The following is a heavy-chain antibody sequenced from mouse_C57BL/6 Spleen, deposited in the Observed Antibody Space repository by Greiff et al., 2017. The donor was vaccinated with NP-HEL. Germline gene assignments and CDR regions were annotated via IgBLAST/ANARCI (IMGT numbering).Heavy chain of an antibody. Sequence: VQLQQSGPELVKPGASVKISCKASGYAFSSSWMNWVKQRPGKGLEWIGRIYPGDGDTNYNGKFKGKATLTADKSSSTAYMQLSSLTSEDSAVYFCARPPYGSSYGYWYFDVWGTGTTVTVSS. D-gene: IGHD1-1*01. J-gene: IGHJ1*03. V-gene: IGHV1-82*01. CDR2: IYPGDGDT. CDR1: GYAFSSSW. CDR3: ARPPYGSSYGYWYFDV.